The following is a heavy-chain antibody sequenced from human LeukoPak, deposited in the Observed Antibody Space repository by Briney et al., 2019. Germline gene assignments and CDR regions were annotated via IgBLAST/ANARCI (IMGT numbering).Heavy chain of an antibody. J-gene: IGHJ6*03. CDR1: GGSIRGYY. CDR2: IYSSGST. D-gene: IGHD3-10*01. Sequence: SQTLSLTCNVSGGSIRGYYWSWIRQPPGKGLEWIGYIYSSGSTNYNPSLKSRVTMSVDTSKNQFSLKVSSVTAADTAVYYCARVFDSGSQAYFYYMDVWGKGTTVTISS. V-gene: IGHV4-59*01. CDR3: ARVFDSGSQAYFYYMDV.